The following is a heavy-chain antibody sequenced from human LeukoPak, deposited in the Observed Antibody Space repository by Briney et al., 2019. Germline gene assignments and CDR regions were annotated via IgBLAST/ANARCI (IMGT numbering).Heavy chain of an antibody. CDR2: IYSGGST. CDR1: GFIFRNYW. D-gene: IGHD3-9*01. CDR3: ARDPDPYYDILTGYYG. J-gene: IGHJ4*02. Sequence: GGSLRLSCAASGFIFRNYWMIWFRQAPGKGLEWVSVIYSGGSTYYADSVKGRFTISRDNSKNTLYLQMNSLRAEDTAVYYCARDPDPYYDILTGYYGWGQGTLVTVSS. V-gene: IGHV3-66*01.